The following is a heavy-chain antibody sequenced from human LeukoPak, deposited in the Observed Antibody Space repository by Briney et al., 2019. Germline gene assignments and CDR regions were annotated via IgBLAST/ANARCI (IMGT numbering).Heavy chain of an antibody. J-gene: IGHJ4*01. CDR3: GSDPNGDYVGALGY. Sequence: GGSLRLSCTDSGFTFSSYALAWVRQAPGKGLEWVAAVTSRGVGTHYADSVKGRFTISRDNSKNTIYLQMNSLRAEDTAIYYCGSDPNGDYVGALGYWGRGTLVTVSS. V-gene: IGHV3-23*01. CDR1: GFTFSSYA. D-gene: IGHD4-17*01. CDR2: VTSRGVGT.